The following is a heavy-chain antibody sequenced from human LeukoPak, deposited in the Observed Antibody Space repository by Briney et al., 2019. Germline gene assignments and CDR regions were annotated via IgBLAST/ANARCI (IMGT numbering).Heavy chain of an antibody. Sequence: GGSLRLSCEASGFTVSSNYMSWVRQAPGEGLEWVVVIYSGGSTYYADSVKGRFTISRDNSKNTLYLQMNSLRAEDTAVYYCAARSRGGWSGLGYWGQGTLVTVSS. CDR1: GFTVSSNY. CDR2: IYSGGST. D-gene: IGHD6-19*01. CDR3: AARSRGGWSGLGY. V-gene: IGHV3-66*01. J-gene: IGHJ4*02.